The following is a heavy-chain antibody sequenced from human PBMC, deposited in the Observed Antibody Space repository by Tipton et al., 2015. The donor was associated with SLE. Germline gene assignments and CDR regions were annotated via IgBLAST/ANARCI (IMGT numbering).Heavy chain of an antibody. Sequence: TLSLTCTVSDDSISSNDYFWGWVRQPPGRGLEWIASIYYGGNTYYNPSLKSRVTISVDTSKNQFSLKLSSLTAADRAVYYCARVRYSTTWYDYWGQGTLVTVSS. CDR2: IYYGGNT. D-gene: IGHD6-13*01. J-gene: IGHJ4*02. CDR3: ARVRYSTTWYDY. CDR1: DDSISSNDYF. V-gene: IGHV4-39*07.